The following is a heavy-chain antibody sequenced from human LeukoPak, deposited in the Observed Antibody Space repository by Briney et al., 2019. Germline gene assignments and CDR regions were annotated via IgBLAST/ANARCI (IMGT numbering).Heavy chain of an antibody. CDR1: GGSISSGSYY. CDR2: TYTSGST. J-gene: IGHJ4*02. Sequence: SQTLSLTCTVSGGSISSGSYYWSWIRQPAGKGLEWIGRTYTSGSTNYNPSLKSRVTISVDTSKNQFSLKLSSVTAADTAVYYCARNVADYYDSSGYDYWGQGTLVTVSS. V-gene: IGHV4-61*02. D-gene: IGHD3-22*01. CDR3: ARNVADYYDSSGYDY.